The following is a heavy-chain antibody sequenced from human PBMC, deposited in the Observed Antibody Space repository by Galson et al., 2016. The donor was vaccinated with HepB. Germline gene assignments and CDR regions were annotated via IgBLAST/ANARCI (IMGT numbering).Heavy chain of an antibody. J-gene: IGHJ5*02. V-gene: IGHV1-69*13. CDR1: GGSFSSYG. CDR3: AIDPNYYGSGTYHT. CDR2: IIPIFGTA. D-gene: IGHD3-10*01. Sequence: SVKVSCKASGGSFSSYGITWVRQAPGQGLEWKGGIIPIFGTANSAQQFQGRVTITADESTSTAYMELSSLRSEDTAVYYGAIDPNYYGSGTYHTWGQGTLVTVSS.